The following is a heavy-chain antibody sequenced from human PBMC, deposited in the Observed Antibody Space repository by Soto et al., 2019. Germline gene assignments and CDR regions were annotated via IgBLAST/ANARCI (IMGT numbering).Heavy chain of an antibody. V-gene: IGHV3-33*01. D-gene: IGHD2-21*02. CDR2: IWYDGSNT. J-gene: IGHJ2*01. CDR1: GFTFSSYG. CDR3: GREGMPVVTPTQPYRYFDL. Sequence: QVQLVESGGGVVQPGRSLRLSCAASGFTFSSYGIHWVRQAPGKGLEWVADIWYDGSNTYYADSVKGRFTISRDKSKNTLYLQMNSLRAEDTAVYYCGREGMPVVTPTQPYRYFDLWGRGTLVTVSS.